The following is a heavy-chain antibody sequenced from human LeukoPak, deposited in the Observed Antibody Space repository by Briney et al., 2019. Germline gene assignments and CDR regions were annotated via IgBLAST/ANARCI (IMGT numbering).Heavy chain of an antibody. D-gene: IGHD3-3*01. Sequence: GGSLRLSCAVSGFTFSSYSMIWVRQAPGKGLEWVSYISSSSSTIYYADSVKGRFTISRDNAKNSLYLQMNSLRDEDTAVYYCTRGGPYDFWSGYYIVPFDYWGQGTLVTVSS. V-gene: IGHV3-48*02. CDR3: TRGGPYDFWSGYYIVPFDY. J-gene: IGHJ4*02. CDR2: ISSSSSTI. CDR1: GFTFSSYS.